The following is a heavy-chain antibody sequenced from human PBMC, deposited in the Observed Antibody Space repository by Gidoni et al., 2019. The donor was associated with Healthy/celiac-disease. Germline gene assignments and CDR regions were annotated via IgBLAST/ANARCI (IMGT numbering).Heavy chain of an antibody. D-gene: IGHD4-17*01. CDR3: ASRYG. CDR1: GFTFDDYA. V-gene: IGHV3-9*01. CDR2: ISWNSGSI. Sequence: EVQLVESGGGLVQPGRSLRLSCAASGFTFDDYAMHWVRQAPGKGLEWVSGISWNSGSIGYADSVKGRFTISRDNAKNSLYLQMNSLRAEDTALYYCASRYGWGQGTLVTVSS. J-gene: IGHJ4*02.